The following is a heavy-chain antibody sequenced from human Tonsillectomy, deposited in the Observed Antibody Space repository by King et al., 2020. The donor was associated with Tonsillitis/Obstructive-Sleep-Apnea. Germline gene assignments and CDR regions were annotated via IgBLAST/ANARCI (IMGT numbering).Heavy chain of an antibody. CDR3: VKGGVYFDWLLYSEDYYFDY. V-gene: IGHV3-64D*06. CDR1: GFTFSSYA. D-gene: IGHD3-9*01. CDR2: ISSNGGST. J-gene: IGHJ4*02. Sequence: VQLVESGGGLVQPGGSLRLSCSASGFTFSSYAMHWVRQAPGKGLEYVSAISSNGGSTYYADSVKGRFTISRDNSKNTLYLQMSSLRAEDTAVYYCVKGGVYFDWLLYSEDYYFDYWGQGTLVTVSS.